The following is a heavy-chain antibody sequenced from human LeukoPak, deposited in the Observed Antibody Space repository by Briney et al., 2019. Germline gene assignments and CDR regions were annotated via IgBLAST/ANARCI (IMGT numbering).Heavy chain of an antibody. D-gene: IGHD3-16*02. Sequence: GGSLRLSCAASGLTFSSYVMHWVRQAPGKGLEWVSSVSASGGATCYAHSVKGRFSISRDNSKSTLYLQMSSLRAEDTAVYYCAKDRGDRLSDFDLWGRGTLVTVSS. CDR3: AKDRGDRLSDFDL. J-gene: IGHJ2*01. CDR2: VSASGGAT. CDR1: GLTFSSYV. V-gene: IGHV3-23*01.